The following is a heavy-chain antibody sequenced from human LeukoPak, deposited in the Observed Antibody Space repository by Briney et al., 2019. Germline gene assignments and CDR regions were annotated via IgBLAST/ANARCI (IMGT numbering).Heavy chain of an antibody. CDR3: ARPHSYYGSGMGYFDY. CDR1: GGTFSSYG. D-gene: IGHD3-10*01. J-gene: IGHJ4*02. V-gene: IGHV1-69*06. CDR2: IIPISGTA. Sequence: SVKVSCKASGGTFSSYGISGVRQAPGQGLEWMGGIIPISGTANYAQKFQGRVTITADKSTSTAYMELSSLRSEDTAVYYCARPHSYYGSGMGYFDYWGQGTLVTVSS.